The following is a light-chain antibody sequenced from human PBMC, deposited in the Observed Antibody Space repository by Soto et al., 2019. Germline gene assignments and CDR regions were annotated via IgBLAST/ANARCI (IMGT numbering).Light chain of an antibody. V-gene: IGLV1-44*01. CDR1: SSNIGSNT. J-gene: IGLJ3*02. CDR2: TNN. CDR3: AAWDDSLNGWV. Sequence: QSVLTQPPSASGTPGQRVTISCSGSSSNIGSNTVNWYQHLPGTAPKLLIYTNNQRPSGVPDRFSGSKSGSSASLAISGLQSGDEADYYRAAWDDSLNGWVFGGGTKLTVL.